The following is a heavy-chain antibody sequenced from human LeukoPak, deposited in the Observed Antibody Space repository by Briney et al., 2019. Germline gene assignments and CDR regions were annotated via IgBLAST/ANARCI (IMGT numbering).Heavy chain of an antibody. CDR1: GGSISSYY. J-gene: IGHJ4*02. D-gene: IGHD2-15*01. CDR2: IYYSGST. CDR3: ARAGRISAGNFDY. V-gene: IGHV4-59*01. Sequence: PSVTLSLTCTVSGGSISSYYWSWIRQPPGKGLEWIGYIYYSGSTNYNPSLKSRVTISVDTSKNQFSLKLSSVTAADTAVYYCARAGRISAGNFDYWGQGTLVTVSS.